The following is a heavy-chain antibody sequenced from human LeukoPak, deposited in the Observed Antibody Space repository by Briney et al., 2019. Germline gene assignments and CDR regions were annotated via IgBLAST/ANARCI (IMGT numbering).Heavy chain of an antibody. J-gene: IGHJ6*02. CDR1: SGSISSSSYY. Sequence: PSETLSLTCTVSSGSISSSSYYWGWIRQPPGKGLEWIGYIYYSGSTNYNPSLKSRVTISVDTSKNQFSLKLSSVTAADTAVYYCARDHRTVTTYYYYYYGMDVWGQGTTVTVSS. V-gene: IGHV4-61*01. CDR2: IYYSGST. CDR3: ARDHRTVTTYYYYYYGMDV. D-gene: IGHD4-17*01.